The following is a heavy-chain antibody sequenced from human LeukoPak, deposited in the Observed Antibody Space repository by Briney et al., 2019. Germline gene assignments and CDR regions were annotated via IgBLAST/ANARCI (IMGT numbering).Heavy chain of an antibody. CDR2: ISYDGSNK. Sequence: GRSLRLSCAASGFTFSSCGMHCVRQAPGKGLEWVAVISYDGSNKYYADSVKGRFTISRDNSKNTLFLEMNSLRAEDTAVYYCAKALTSGWYLDAFNIWGQGTMVTVSS. CDR1: GFTFSSCG. CDR3: AKALTSGWYLDAFNI. V-gene: IGHV3-30*18. D-gene: IGHD6-19*01. J-gene: IGHJ3*02.